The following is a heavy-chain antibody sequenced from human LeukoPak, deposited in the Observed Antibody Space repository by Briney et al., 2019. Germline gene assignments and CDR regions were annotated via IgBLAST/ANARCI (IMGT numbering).Heavy chain of an antibody. CDR2: ISSSSSTI. D-gene: IGHD3-22*01. CDR3: ARVATDYDSSGYYIRYFDY. J-gene: IGHJ4*02. Sequence: GGSLRLSCAASGFTFSSYSMNWVRQAPGKGLEWVSYISSSSSTIYYADSVKGRFTISRDNAENSLYLQMNSLRAEDTAVYYCARVATDYDSSGYYIRYFDYWGQGTLVTVSS. CDR1: GFTFSSYS. V-gene: IGHV3-48*04.